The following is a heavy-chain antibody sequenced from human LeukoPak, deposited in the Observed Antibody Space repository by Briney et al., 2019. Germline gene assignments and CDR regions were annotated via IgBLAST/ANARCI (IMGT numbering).Heavy chain of an antibody. CDR3: ARAVGPFDY. CDR2: IWYDGSNK. Sequence: GGSLRLSCAASGFTFSSYGMHWVRQAPGKALEWVAVIWYDGSNKYYADSVKGRFTISRDNSKNALYLQMNSLRAVDTAVYYCARAVGPFDYWGQGTLVTVSS. V-gene: IGHV3-33*01. CDR1: GFTFSSYG. J-gene: IGHJ4*02.